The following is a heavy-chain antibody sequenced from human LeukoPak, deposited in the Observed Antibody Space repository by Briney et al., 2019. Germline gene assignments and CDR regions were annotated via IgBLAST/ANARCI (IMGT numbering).Heavy chain of an antibody. Sequence: SGGSLRLSCAASGFTVSSNYMSWVRQAPGKGLEWVSVIYSGGSTYYADSVKGRFTISRDNSKNTLYLQMNSLRAEDTAVYYCAREKSPTVTTYWYFDLWGRGTLVTVSS. CDR2: IYSGGST. CDR3: AREKSPTVTTYWYFDL. D-gene: IGHD4-17*01. CDR1: GFTVSSNY. V-gene: IGHV3-53*01. J-gene: IGHJ2*01.